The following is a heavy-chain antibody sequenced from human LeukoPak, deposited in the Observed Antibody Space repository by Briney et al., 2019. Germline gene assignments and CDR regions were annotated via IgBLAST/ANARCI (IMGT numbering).Heavy chain of an antibody. D-gene: IGHD4-11*01. Sequence: GASVKVSCKASGYTFTSYGISWVRQAPGQGLEWMGWISAYNGNTNYARKLQGRVTMATDTSTSTAYMELRSLRSDDTAVYYCARRIRTTVTDNWFDPWGQGTLVTVSS. V-gene: IGHV1-18*01. CDR2: ISAYNGNT. J-gene: IGHJ5*02. CDR3: ARRIRTTVTDNWFDP. CDR1: GYTFTSYG.